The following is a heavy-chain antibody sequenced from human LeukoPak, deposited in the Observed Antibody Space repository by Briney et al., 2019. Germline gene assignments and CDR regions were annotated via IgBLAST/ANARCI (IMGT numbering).Heavy chain of an antibody. CDR1: GGSISSDC. J-gene: IGHJ4*02. CDR3: ARERSGYDLSVFDY. CDR2: IYYSGST. D-gene: IGHD5-12*01. Sequence: SETLSLTCTVSGGSISSDCGSWIRQPPVKGLESIGSIYYSGSTNYTPSLKRRVTISVDTSKNQFSLKLSSVTAADTAVYYCARERSGYDLSVFDYWGQGTLVTVSS. V-gene: IGHV4-59*01.